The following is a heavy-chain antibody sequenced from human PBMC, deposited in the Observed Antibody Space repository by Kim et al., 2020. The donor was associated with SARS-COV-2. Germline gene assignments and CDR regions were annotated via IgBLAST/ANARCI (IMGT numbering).Heavy chain of an antibody. J-gene: IGHJ4*02. CDR2: T. D-gene: IGHD4-17*01. Sequence: TNYAQKLQGRVTMTTATSTSTAYMELRSLRSDDTAVYYCARDDYGDYDGYWGQGTLVTVSS. CDR3: ARDDYGDYDGY. V-gene: IGHV1-18*01.